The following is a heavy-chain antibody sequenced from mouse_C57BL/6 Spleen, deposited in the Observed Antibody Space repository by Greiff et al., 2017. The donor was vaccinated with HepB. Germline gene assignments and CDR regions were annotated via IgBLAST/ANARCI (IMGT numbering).Heavy chain of an antibody. CDR1: GFNIKNTY. CDR3: ARDLYYGSSYEYFDV. J-gene: IGHJ1*03. V-gene: IGHV14-3*01. D-gene: IGHD1-1*01. CDR2: IDPANGNT. Sequence: VQLKQSVAELVRPGASVKLSCTASGFNIKNTYMHWVKQRPEQGLEWIGRIDPANGNTKYAPKFQGKATITADTSSNTAYLQLSSLTSEDTAIYYCARDLYYGSSYEYFDVWGTGTTVTVSS.